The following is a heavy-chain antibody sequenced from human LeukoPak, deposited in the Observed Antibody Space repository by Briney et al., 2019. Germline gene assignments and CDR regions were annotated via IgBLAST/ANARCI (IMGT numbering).Heavy chain of an antibody. V-gene: IGHV4-59*01. CDR1: GGSISSYY. CDR3: ARDFGGSDGYTGYWYFDL. Sequence: SETLSLTCPVSGGSISSYYWSWIRQPPGKGLEWIGYIYYSGSTTYNPSLKSRVTISVDTSKNQFSLKLSSVTAADTAVYYCARDFGGSDGYTGYWYFDLWGRGTLVTVSS. D-gene: IGHD5-24*01. CDR2: IYYSGST. J-gene: IGHJ2*01.